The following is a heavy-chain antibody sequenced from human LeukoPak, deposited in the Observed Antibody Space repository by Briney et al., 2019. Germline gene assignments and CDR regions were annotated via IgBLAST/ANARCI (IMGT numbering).Heavy chain of an antibody. CDR1: GVSISPYY. J-gene: IGHJ4*02. D-gene: IGHD2-2*01. V-gene: IGHV4-4*09. CDR2: ISNTGNT. CDR3: AGQPAGNEGGYFDY. Sequence: SETLSLTCTVSGVSISPYYWTWIRQPPGKGLEWIGSISNTGNTKYNPSLKSRVTISLDTSSNQFSLRLSSLTAADTAVYYCAGQPAGNEGGYFDYWGQGSLVTVCS.